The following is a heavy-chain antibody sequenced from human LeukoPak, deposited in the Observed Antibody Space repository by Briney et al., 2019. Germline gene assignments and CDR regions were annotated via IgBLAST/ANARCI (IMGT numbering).Heavy chain of an antibody. V-gene: IGHV4-39*01. J-gene: IGHJ4*02. D-gene: IGHD2-2*01. Sequence: SETLSLTCSVSGDSFSSSSYYWGWIRQPPGKGLEWIGSINYSGTTYYNPSLKSRVTISVDTSKNQFSLKLRYLTAADTAVYYCARLGYCSSTSCYPDYWGQGTLVTVSS. CDR3: ARLGYCSSTSCYPDY. CDR2: INYSGTT. CDR1: GDSFSSSSYY.